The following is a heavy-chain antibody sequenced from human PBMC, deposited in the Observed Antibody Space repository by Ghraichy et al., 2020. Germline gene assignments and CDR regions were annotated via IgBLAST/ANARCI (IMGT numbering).Heavy chain of an antibody. V-gene: IGHV1-18*01. CDR3: ARGGVDYDILTGYYFEKSNFDY. Sequence: MGWISAYNGNTNYAQKLQGRVTMTTDTSTSTAYMELRSLRSDDTAVYYCARGGVDYDILTGYYFEKSNFDYWGQGTLVT. D-gene: IGHD3-9*01. CDR2: ISAYNGNT. J-gene: IGHJ4*02.